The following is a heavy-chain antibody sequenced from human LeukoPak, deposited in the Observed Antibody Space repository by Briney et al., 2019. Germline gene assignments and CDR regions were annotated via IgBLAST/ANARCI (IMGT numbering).Heavy chain of an antibody. D-gene: IGHD3-16*01. CDR3: ARVGDYALKD. Sequence: SETLSLTCTVSGGIRQPAGKGLEWIGRIYTGGSTNYNPSLKSRVTMSVDTSKNQCTLKLSSVTAADTAVYYCARVGDYALKDWGQGTLVTVSS. CDR2: IYTGGST. V-gene: IGHV4-4*07. CDR1: GG. J-gene: IGHJ4*02.